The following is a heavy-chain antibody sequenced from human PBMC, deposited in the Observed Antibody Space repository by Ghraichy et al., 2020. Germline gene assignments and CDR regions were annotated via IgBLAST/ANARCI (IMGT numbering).Heavy chain of an antibody. D-gene: IGHD3-10*01. Sequence: SVKVSCKASGGTFSSYAISWVRQAPGQGLEWMGGIIPIFGTANYAQKFQGRVTITADESTSTAYMELSSLRSEDTAVYYCARDAGLGRSYSLRYGMDVWGQGTTVTVSS. CDR1: GGTFSSYA. V-gene: IGHV1-69*13. J-gene: IGHJ6*02. CDR2: IIPIFGTA. CDR3: ARDAGLGRSYSLRYGMDV.